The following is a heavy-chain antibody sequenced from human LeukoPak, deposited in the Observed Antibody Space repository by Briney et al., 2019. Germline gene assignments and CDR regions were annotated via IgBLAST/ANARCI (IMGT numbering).Heavy chain of an antibody. J-gene: IGHJ3*02. Sequence: GASEKVSCKASGGTFSSYAISWVRQAPGQGLEWMGGIIPIFGTANYAQKFQGRVTITVDESTSTAYMELSSLRSEDTAVYYCARDPRQQLVISAFDIWGQGTMVTVSS. CDR2: IIPIFGTA. CDR3: ARDPRQQLVISAFDI. CDR1: GGTFSSYA. V-gene: IGHV1-69*13. D-gene: IGHD6-13*01.